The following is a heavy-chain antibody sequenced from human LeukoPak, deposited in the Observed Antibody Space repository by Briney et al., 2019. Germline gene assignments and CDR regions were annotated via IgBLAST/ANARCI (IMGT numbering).Heavy chain of an antibody. J-gene: IGHJ5*02. CDR1: GYSISSGYY. Sequence: SETLSLTCAVSGYSISSGYYWSWIRQPAGKGLEWIGRIYTSGSTNYNPSLKSRVTMSVDTSKNQFSLKLSSVTAADTAVYYCARDPASQYYDFWSGYSGVNWFDPWGQGTLVTVSS. V-gene: IGHV4-4*07. CDR3: ARDPASQYYDFWSGYSGVNWFDP. D-gene: IGHD3-3*01. CDR2: IYTSGST.